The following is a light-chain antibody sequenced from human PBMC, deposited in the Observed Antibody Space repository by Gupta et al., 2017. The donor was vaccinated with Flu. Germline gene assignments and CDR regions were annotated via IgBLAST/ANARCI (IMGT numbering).Light chain of an antibody. V-gene: IGLV3-1*01. CDR3: QAGDSSTCG. J-gene: IGLJ2*01. Sequence: SYDLTQPLSGSASPGQTATISCSADELGDIYASWYQQKPGQSPVLVIYPDAKRPTGIPDRFSGSNSGNMATLTIRETQAIDEADYYCQAGDSSTCGVGGGTQLTVL. CDR2: PDA. CDR1: ELGDIY.